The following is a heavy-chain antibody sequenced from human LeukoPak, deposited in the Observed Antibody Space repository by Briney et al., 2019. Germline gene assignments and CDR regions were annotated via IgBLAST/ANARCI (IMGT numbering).Heavy chain of an antibody. D-gene: IGHD1-26*01. CDR2: ISSSGSTI. Sequence: GGSLRLSCAASGFTFSSYEMNWVRQAPGKGLEWLSYISSSGSTIYYADSVKCRFNISRANAKTSLYLQMNSLRAEDTAVYYCARVVGATDYWGQGTLVTVSS. J-gene: IGHJ4*02. CDR1: GFTFSSYE. CDR3: ARVVGATDY. V-gene: IGHV3-48*03.